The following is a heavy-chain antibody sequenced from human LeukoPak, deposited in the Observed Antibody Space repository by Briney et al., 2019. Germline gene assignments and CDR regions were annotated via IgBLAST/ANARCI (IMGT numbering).Heavy chain of an antibody. CDR1: GYTFTSYD. J-gene: IGHJ5*02. CDR2: MNPNSGNT. V-gene: IGHV1-8*01. CDR3: ARDATYGGNP. Sequence: ASVTVSFTASGYTFTSYDINWVRQATGQGLEWMGWMNPNSGNTGYAQKFQGRVTMTRNTSISTAYMELSSLRSEDTAVYYCARDATYGGNPWGQGTLVTVSS. D-gene: IGHD4-23*01.